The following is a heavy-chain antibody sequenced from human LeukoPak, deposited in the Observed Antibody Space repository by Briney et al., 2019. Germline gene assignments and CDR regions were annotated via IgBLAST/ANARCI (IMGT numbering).Heavy chain of an antibody. CDR3: ARSTVALDY. Sequence: QTGGSLRLSCAASGFSVSSYHMSWVRQPPGNGLEWVSIIYSGGVTYYADSVKGRFTISRDNSKNTVFLQMISLTAGDTAVYYCARSTVALDYWGEGTLVTVSS. D-gene: IGHD4-11*01. J-gene: IGHJ4*02. V-gene: IGHV3-53*01. CDR2: IYSGGVT. CDR1: GFSVSSYH.